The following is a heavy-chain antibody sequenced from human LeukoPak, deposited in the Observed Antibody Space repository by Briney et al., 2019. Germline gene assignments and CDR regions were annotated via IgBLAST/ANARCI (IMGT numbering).Heavy chain of an antibody. CDR2: IYYNGRP. Sequence: GSLRLSCAASGFTFSSYSMSWVRQAPGKGLEWVAFIYYNGRPKYNPSLQSRVSISIDTSTNQFSLRLTSVTAADTAIYYCARGTASFDYWGPGTPVTVSS. CDR1: GFTFSSYS. CDR3: ARGTASFDY. J-gene: IGHJ4*02. V-gene: IGHV4-59*01.